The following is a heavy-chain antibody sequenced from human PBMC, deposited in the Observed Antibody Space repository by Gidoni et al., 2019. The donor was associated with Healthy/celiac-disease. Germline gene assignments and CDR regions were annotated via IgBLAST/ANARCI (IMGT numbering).Heavy chain of an antibody. J-gene: IGHJ4*02. D-gene: IGHD5-18*01. CDR2: ISSSSSYI. CDR1: EFPFSSYS. CDR3: ARDKRIQLFDY. V-gene: IGHV3-21*01. Sequence: EVQLVESGGGLVKPGGSLRLSGDATEFPFSSYSMNWVRQAPGQGLALVSSISSSSSYIYYADSVKGRFTISRDNAKNSLYLQMNSLRAEDTAVYYCARDKRIQLFDYWGQGTLVTVSS.